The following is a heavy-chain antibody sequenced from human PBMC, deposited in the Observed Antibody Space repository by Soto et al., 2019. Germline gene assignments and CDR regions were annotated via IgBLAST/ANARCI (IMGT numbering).Heavy chain of an antibody. V-gene: IGHV4-39*01. CDR3: ARHRGGDIAVHGTRDNWFDS. CDR1: GCSISSSQYY. D-gene: IGHD6-19*01. Sequence: QMQLQESGPGLVKPSETLSLTCTVSGCSISSSQYYWGWLRQPPGKGLKWIGSISYSGSLYYNPSLQSRVTIFADQSKNQFSLRLTSVTAADTAVYYGARHRGGDIAVHGTRDNWFDSWGQGTLVTVSS. CDR2: ISYSGSL. J-gene: IGHJ5*01.